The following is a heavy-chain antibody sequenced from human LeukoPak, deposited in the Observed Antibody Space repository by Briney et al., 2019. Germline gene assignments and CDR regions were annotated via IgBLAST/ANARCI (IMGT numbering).Heavy chain of an antibody. V-gene: IGHV1-8*01. CDR1: GYTFTSDD. CDR3: ARGPNYSNFGSAYYYYMDV. Sequence: GASVKVSCKTSGYTFTSDDINWVRQATGQGLEWMGWMNPNSGNTGYAQKFQGRVTMTRSTSISTAYMELSSLRSEDTAVYCCARGPNYSNFGSAYYYYMDVWGKGTTVTVSS. CDR2: MNPNSGNT. D-gene: IGHD4-11*01. J-gene: IGHJ6*03.